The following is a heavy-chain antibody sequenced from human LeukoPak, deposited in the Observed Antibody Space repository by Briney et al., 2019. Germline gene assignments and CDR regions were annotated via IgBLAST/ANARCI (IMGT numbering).Heavy chain of an antibody. Sequence: SGGSLRLSCAASGFTFSNAWMNWVRQAPGKGLEWVSYISSSSSAIYYADSVKGRFTISRDNAKNSLFLQMNSLRADDTAVYYCAREYSSTSGRAFDIWGQGTMVTVSS. CDR1: GFTFSNAW. V-gene: IGHV3-48*01. J-gene: IGHJ3*02. CDR3: AREYSSTSGRAFDI. D-gene: IGHD6-6*01. CDR2: ISSSSSAI.